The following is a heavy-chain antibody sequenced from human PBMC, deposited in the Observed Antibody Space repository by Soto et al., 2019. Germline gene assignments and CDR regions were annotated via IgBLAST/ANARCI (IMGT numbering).Heavy chain of an antibody. J-gene: IGHJ3*02. CDR1: GFTFSSYA. D-gene: IGHD6-13*01. Sequence: QVQLVESGGGVVQPGRSLRLSCAASGFTFSSYAMHWVRQAPGKGLEWVAVISYDGSNKYYADSVKGRFTISRDNSKNTLYLQMNSLRAEDTAVYYCARDRNSSRWYRDAFDIWGQGTMVTVSS. CDR3: ARDRNSSRWYRDAFDI. V-gene: IGHV3-30-3*01. CDR2: ISYDGSNK.